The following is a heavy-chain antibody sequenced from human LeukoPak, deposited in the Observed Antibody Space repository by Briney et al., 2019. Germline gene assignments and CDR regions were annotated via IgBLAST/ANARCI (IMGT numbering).Heavy chain of an antibody. CDR3: ARDSGSYYYWFDP. CDR1: GYTFTSYY. D-gene: IGHD1-26*01. J-gene: IGHJ5*02. V-gene: IGHV1-46*01. CDR2: INPSGGST. Sequence: ASVKVSCKASGYTFTSYYMHWVRQAPGQGLEWMGVINPSGGSTSYAQKFQGRVTMTRDTSTSTVYMELSSLRSEDTAVYYCARDSGSYYYWFDPWGQGTLVTVSS.